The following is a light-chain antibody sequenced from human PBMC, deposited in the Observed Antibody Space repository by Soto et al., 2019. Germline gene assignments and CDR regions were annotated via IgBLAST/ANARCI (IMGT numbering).Light chain of an antibody. J-gene: IGLJ2*01. CDR1: SSNIGNCY. Sequence: QSVLTQPPSVSAAPGQKVTISCSGSSSNIGNCYVSWYQQHPRRAPQLLIYDNDKRPPGSADRCSGSKTGTSATLRITGLLNGDEADYYCGTWYISLSPGVFGGGTKLTVL. CDR3: GTWYISLSPGV. CDR2: DND. V-gene: IGLV1-51*01.